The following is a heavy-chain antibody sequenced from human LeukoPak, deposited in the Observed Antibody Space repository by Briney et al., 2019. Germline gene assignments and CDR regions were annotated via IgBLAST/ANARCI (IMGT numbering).Heavy chain of an antibody. CDR2: ISYDGSNK. J-gene: IGHJ3*02. V-gene: IGHV3-30*18. D-gene: IGHD2-21*01. CDR3: AKPYYPYMSLFAFVI. CDR1: GFTFGSYG. Sequence: GGSLRLSCAVSGFTFGSYGMHWVRQAPGKGLEWVAVISYDGSNKYYADSVKGRFTISRDNSKNTLYLQMNSLRAEDTAVYYCAKPYYPYMSLFAFVIWGQGTMVTVSS.